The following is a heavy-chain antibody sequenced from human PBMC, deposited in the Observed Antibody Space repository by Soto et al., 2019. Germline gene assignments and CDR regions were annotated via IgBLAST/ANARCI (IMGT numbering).Heavy chain of an antibody. D-gene: IGHD4-17*01. V-gene: IGHV1-18*01. CDR1: GYTFTSYG. CDR3: ARLDYAGSDAFDI. CDR2: IRVNNGNT. Sequence: QVQLVQTGAEVKKPGASVKVSCKASGYTFTSYGISWVRQAPGQGLEWMGWIRVNNGNTNYAQKVQGRVTMTTDTSTSTAYMELRSLRSDDTAVYYCARLDYAGSDAFDIWGQGTMVTVSS. J-gene: IGHJ3*02.